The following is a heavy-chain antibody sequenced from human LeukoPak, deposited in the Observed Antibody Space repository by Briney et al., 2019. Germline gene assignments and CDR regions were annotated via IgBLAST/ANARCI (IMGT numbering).Heavy chain of an antibody. CDR3: ARGHLNVFDY. Sequence: ASVKVSCKASGDTFRRFAMSWVRQAPGQGLEWMGWINPNSGGTNYAQKFQGRVTMTRDTSISTAYMELSRLRSDDTAVYYCARGHLNVFDYWGQGTLVTVSS. CDR1: GDTFRRFA. J-gene: IGHJ4*02. D-gene: IGHD1-1*01. V-gene: IGHV1-2*02. CDR2: INPNSGGT.